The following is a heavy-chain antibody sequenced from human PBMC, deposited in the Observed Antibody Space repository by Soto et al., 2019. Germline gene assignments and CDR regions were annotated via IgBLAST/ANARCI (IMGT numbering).Heavy chain of an antibody. Sequence: QVQLVESGGGVVQPGRSLRLSCAASGFSLSDYGMHWVRQAPGKGLEWVAVVRNDADDTYYVNSVKGRFSISRDNSKNTLYRQMSSLRAEDTAVYYCARPYSSNSNWFDPWGQGTLVTVSS. CDR1: GFSLSDYG. CDR3: ARPYSSNSNWFDP. D-gene: IGHD6-19*01. CDR2: VRNDADDT. V-gene: IGHV3-33*03. J-gene: IGHJ5*02.